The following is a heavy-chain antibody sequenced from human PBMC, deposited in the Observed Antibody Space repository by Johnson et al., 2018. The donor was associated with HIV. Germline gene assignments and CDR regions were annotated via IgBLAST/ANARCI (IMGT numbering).Heavy chain of an antibody. CDR3: ARSHRYGNMVATIRPFDV. CDR1: GFTFSSFW. Sequence: VQLVESGGGLVQPGGSLRLSCAASGFTFSSFWMTWVRQAPGKGLEWVANINVNGGERYYVDSVKGRFTISRDNAKISLYLQMNSLRAEDTALYYCARSHRYGNMVATIRPFDVWGQGTTVTVSS. V-gene: IGHV3-7*03. J-gene: IGHJ3*01. CDR2: INVNGGER. D-gene: IGHD5-12*01.